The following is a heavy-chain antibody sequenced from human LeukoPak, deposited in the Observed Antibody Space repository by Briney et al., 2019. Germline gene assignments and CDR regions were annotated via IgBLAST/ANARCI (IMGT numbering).Heavy chain of an antibody. J-gene: IGHJ3*02. CDR3: ESSDSGYYEDAFDI. CDR2: INHSGST. CDR1: GGSFSGYY. V-gene: IGHV4-34*01. Sequence: PSETLSLTCAVYGGSFSGYYWSWIRQPPGKGLEWIGEINHSGSTNYNPSLKSRVTISVDTSKNQFSLKLSSVTAADTAVYYCESSDSGYYEDAFDIWGQGTMVTVSS. D-gene: IGHD3-22*01.